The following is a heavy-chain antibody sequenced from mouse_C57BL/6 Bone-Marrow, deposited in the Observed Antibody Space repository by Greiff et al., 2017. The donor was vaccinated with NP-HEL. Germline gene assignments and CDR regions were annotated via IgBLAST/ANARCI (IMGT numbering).Heavy chain of an antibody. CDR2: IYPGGGYT. J-gene: IGHJ3*01. D-gene: IGHD1-1*01. CDR1: GYTFTNYW. CDR3: ARWGDAYGGFAY. V-gene: IGHV1-63*01. Sequence: QVQLQQSGAELVRPGTSVKMSCKASGYTFTNYWIGWAKQRPGHGLEWIGDIYPGGGYTNYNEKFKGKATLTADKSSSTAYMQFSCLTSEDSAIYYCARWGDAYGGFAYWGQGTLVTVSA.